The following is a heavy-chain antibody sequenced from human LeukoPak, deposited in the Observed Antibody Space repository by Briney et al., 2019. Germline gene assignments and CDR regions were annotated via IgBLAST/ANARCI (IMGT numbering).Heavy chain of an antibody. V-gene: IGHV1-8*01. D-gene: IGHD3-22*01. CDR1: GYTFTSYD. Sequence: GASVKVSCKASGYTFTSYDINWVRQATGQGLEWMGWMNPNSGNTGYAQKFQGRVTMTRNTSISTAYMELSSLRSEDTAVYCCARVRRYYYDSSGYSKNYFDYWGQGTLVTVSS. CDR3: ARVRRYYYDSSGYSKNYFDY. CDR2: MNPNSGNT. J-gene: IGHJ4*02.